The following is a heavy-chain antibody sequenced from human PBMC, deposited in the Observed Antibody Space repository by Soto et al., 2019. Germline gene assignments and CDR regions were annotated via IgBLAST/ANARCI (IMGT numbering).Heavy chain of an antibody. CDR2: IYYSGST. CDR1: GGSISSYY. D-gene: IGHD3-3*01. CDR3: ARDRGGYDPFDY. J-gene: IGHJ4*02. Sequence: PAETLSLTCTVSGGSISSYYWSWIRQPPGKGLEWIGYIYYSGSTNYNPSLKSRVTISVDTSKNQFSLKLSSVTAADTAVYYCARDRGGYDPFDYRGKGTLVTVSS. V-gene: IGHV4-59*01.